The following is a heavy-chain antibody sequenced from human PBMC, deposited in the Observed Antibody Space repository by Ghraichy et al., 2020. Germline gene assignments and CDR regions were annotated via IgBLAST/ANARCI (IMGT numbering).Heavy chain of an antibody. D-gene: IGHD1-20*01. CDR2: ISGDGGST. CDR1: GFTFDDYA. J-gene: IGHJ6*02. Sequence: GGSLRLSCAASGFTFDDYAMHWVRQAPGKGLEWVSLISGDGGSTYYADSVKGRFTISRDNSKNSLYLQMNSLRTEDTALYYCAKDFKQATYNCNLWYYYYGMAGWGQVTTVTVS. CDR3: AKDFKQATYNCNLWYYYYGMAG. V-gene: IGHV3-43*02.